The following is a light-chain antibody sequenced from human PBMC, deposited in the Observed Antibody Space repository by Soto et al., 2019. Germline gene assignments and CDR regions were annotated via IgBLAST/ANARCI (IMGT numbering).Light chain of an antibody. CDR1: QSVSSSD. CDR2: GAS. CDR3: QQYGNPPPNA. V-gene: IGKV3-20*01. Sequence: EIVLTQSPGTLSLSPGERATLSCSASQSVSSSDLAWYPQNPGQAPRVLIHGASSRATGIPDRFSGSGSGTDFTLTISRLEPEDFAVYFCQQYGNPPPNAFGQGNKVEIK. J-gene: IGKJ2*01.